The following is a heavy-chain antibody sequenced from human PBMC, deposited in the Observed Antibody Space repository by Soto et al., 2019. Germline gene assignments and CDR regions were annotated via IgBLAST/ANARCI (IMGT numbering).Heavy chain of an antibody. CDR3: ARGRLVATWHSDYYRDV. CDR1: GYTFTRYD. V-gene: IGHV1-8*01. CDR2: MDPNSVNT. Sequence: QVQLVQSGAEVKKPGASVKVSCKASGYTFTRYDINWARQATGPGLEWMGLMDPNSVNTAYAQKFQARVTMTKNASISTAGVELSSLSSEDTDVYYCARGRLVATWHSDYYRDVCGKGTTVIVSS. J-gene: IGHJ6*03. D-gene: IGHD5-12*01.